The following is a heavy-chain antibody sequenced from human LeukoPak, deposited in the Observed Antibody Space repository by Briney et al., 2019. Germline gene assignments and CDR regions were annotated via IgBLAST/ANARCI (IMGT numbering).Heavy chain of an antibody. V-gene: IGHV4-38-2*02. J-gene: IGHJ4*02. CDR1: GYSISSGYY. D-gene: IGHD3-10*01. Sequence: SETLSLTCTVSGYSISSGYYWGWIRQPPGKGLEWIGSIYHSGSTYYNPSLKSRVTISVDTSKNQFSLKLSSVTAADTAVYYCARGRITMIRGIIISGYFDYWGQGALVTVSS. CDR2: IYHSGST. CDR3: ARGRITMIRGIIISGYFDY.